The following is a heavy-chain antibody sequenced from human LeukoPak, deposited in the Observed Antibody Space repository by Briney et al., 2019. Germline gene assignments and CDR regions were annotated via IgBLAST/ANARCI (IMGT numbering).Heavy chain of an antibody. CDR3: ARDSSDNHYYYGMDV. CDR2: IKQDGSEK. D-gene: IGHD1-1*01. CDR1: GXXXXSYW. J-gene: IGHJ6*02. Sequence: SGXXXXSYWMSWVRQAPGKGLEWVANIKQDGSEKYYVDSVKGRFTISRDKAKNSLYLQMNSLRAEDTAVYYCARDSSDNHYYYGMDVWGQGTTVTVSS. V-gene: IGHV3-7*01.